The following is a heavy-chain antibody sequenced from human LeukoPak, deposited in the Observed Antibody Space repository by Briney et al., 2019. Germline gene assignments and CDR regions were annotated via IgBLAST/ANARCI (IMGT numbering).Heavy chain of an antibody. CDR3: ARGLYGSKGIFDS. V-gene: IGHV4-59*01. J-gene: IGHJ4*02. CDR1: GGSINYYY. CDR2: TYYSGSA. D-gene: IGHD3-10*01. Sequence: SETLSLTCTVSGGSINYYYWSWIRQPPGKGLESIGYTYYSGSANYNPSLKSRVTMSVDTSKNQFSLKLNSVTAADTAVYYCARGLYGSKGIFDSWGQGTLVTVSS.